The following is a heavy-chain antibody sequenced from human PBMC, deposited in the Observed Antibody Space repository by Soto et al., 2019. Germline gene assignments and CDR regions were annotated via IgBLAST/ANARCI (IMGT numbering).Heavy chain of an antibody. J-gene: IGHJ3*02. V-gene: IGHV6-1*01. D-gene: IGHD6-19*01. CDR1: GDSVSSNSGA. CDR2: TYYRSKWFN. Sequence: SQTLSLTCAISGDSVSSNSGAWNWIRQSPSRGLEWLGRTYYRSKWFNDYAGSVKRRMTINPDTSKNQFSLQLNSVTPEDTAVYYCARSRPYTSGWYAIDIWGQGTMVTVSS. CDR3: ARSRPYTSGWYAIDI.